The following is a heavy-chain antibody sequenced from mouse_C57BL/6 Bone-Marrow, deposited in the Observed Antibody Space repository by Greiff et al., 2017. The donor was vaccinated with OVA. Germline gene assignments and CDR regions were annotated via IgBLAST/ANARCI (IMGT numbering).Heavy chain of an antibody. CDR2: INYDGSST. CDR3: ARTYYSNYRSYAMDY. J-gene: IGHJ4*01. Sequence: EVKVEESEGGLVQPGSSMKLSCTASGFTFSDYYMAWVRQVPEKGLEWVANINYDGSSTYYLDSLKSRFIISRDNAKNILYLQMSSLKSEDTATYYCARTYYSNYRSYAMDYWSQGTSVTVSS. D-gene: IGHD2-5*01. CDR1: GFTFSDYY. V-gene: IGHV5-16*01.